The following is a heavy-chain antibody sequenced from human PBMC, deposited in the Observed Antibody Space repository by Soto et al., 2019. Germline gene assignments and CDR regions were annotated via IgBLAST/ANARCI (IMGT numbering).Heavy chain of an antibody. J-gene: IGHJ6*02. CDR3: ASSRAASSSSTLYYYYYGMDV. CDR2: IYPGDSDT. CDR1: GYSFTSYW. D-gene: IGHD6-6*01. V-gene: IGHV5-51*01. Sequence: LKISCKGSGYSFTSYWIGWVRQMPGKGLEWMGIIYPGDSDTRYSPSFQGQVTISADKSISTAYLQWSSLKASDTAMYYCASSRAASSSSTLYYYYYGMDVWGQGTTVTVSS.